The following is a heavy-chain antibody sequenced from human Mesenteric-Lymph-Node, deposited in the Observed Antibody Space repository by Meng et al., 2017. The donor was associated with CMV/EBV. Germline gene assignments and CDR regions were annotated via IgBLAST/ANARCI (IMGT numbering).Heavy chain of an antibody. D-gene: IGHD3-10*01. CDR2: IYYSGST. J-gene: IGHJ4*02. CDR3: ARVVTLPQTYYYGSGSCYFDY. V-gene: IGHV4-39*07. CDR1: GGSISSSSYY. Sequence: SETLSLTCTVSGGSISSSSYYWGWIRQPPGKGLEWIGSIYYSGSTYYNPSLKSRVTISVDTSKNQFSLKLSSVTAADTAVYYCARVVTLPQTYYYGSGSCYFDYWGQGTLVTVSS.